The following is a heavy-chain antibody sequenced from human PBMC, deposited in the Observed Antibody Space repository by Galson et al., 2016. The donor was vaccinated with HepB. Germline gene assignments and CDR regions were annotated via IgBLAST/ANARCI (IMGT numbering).Heavy chain of an antibody. CDR3: AKERPSMGQWRALDV. J-gene: IGHJ6*02. CDR1: GFTFSGFA. D-gene: IGHD6-19*01. V-gene: IGHV3-33*06. Sequence: SLRLSCAASGFTFSGFAMHWVCQAPGKGLEWVAIIWFDGSNKYSADSVKGRFTISRDNSKSTLYLQMNSLRAEDTAVYYCAKERPSMGQWRALDVWGQGTTVTVSS. CDR2: IWFDGSNK.